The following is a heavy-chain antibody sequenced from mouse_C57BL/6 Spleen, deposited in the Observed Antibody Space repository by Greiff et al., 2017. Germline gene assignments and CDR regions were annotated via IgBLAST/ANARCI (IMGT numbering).Heavy chain of an antibody. CDR2: INPNNGGT. Sequence: VQLQQSGPELVKPGASVKISCKASGYTFTDYYMNWVKQSHGKSLEWIGDINPNNGGTSYNQKFKGKATLTVDKSSSTAYMELRSLTSEDSAVYYCASPHGYAMDYWGQGTSVTVSS. J-gene: IGHJ4*01. CDR3: ASPHGYAMDY. V-gene: IGHV1-26*01. CDR1: GYTFTDYY.